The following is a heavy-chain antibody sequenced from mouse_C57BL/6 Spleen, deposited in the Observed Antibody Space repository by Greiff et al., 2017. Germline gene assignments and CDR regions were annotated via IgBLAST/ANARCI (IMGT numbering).Heavy chain of an antibody. Sequence: VKLMESGPELVKPGASVKISCKASGYAFSSSWMNWVKQRPGKGLEWIGRIYPGDGDTNYNGKFKGKATLTADKSSSTAYMQLSSLTSEDSAVYFCAREGLRLPLFDYWGQGTTLTVSS. J-gene: IGHJ2*01. CDR2: IYPGDGDT. CDR3: AREGLRLPLFDY. CDR1: GYAFSSSW. D-gene: IGHD3-2*02. V-gene: IGHV1-82*01.